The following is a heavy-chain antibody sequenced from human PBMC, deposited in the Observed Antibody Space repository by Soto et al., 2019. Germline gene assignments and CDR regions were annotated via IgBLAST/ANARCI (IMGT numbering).Heavy chain of an antibody. Sequence: EVQLLESGGGLVQPGGSLRLSCAASGFTFSSYAMSWVRQAPGKGLEWVSAISGSGGSTYYADSVKGRFTISRDNSKNTLYLQMNSLRAEDTAVDYCAKDSSSWYGRNNWFDPWGQGTLVTVSS. V-gene: IGHV3-23*01. D-gene: IGHD6-13*01. CDR1: GFTFSSYA. CDR3: AKDSSSWYGRNNWFDP. CDR2: ISGSGGST. J-gene: IGHJ5*02.